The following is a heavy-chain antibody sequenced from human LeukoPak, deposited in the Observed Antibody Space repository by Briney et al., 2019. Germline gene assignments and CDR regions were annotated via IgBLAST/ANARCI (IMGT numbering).Heavy chain of an antibody. V-gene: IGHV1-3*01. CDR2: INAGNGNT. CDR3: ARMMKVGATSRFDY. CDR1: GYTFTSYA. Sequence: ASVKVSCKASGYTFTSYAMHWVRQAPGQRLEWMGWINAGNGNTKYSQKFQGRVTITRDTSASTAYMELSSLRSEDMAVYYCARMMKVGATSRFDYWGQGTLVTVSS. D-gene: IGHD1-26*01. J-gene: IGHJ4*02.